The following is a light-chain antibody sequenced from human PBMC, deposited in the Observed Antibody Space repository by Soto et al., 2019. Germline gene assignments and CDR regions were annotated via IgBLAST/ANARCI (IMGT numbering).Light chain of an antibody. V-gene: IGKV2-28*01. J-gene: IGKJ5*01. CDR1: QSLLHSNGYNY. CDR2: LGS. Sequence: DIVMTQSPLSLPVTPGEPASISCRSSQSLLHSNGYNYLDWYLQKPGQSPQLLIYLGSNRASGVPDRCSDSGSGTDFTLKISRVEAEDVGVYYCMQPLQTPITFGHGTRLEIK. CDR3: MQPLQTPIT.